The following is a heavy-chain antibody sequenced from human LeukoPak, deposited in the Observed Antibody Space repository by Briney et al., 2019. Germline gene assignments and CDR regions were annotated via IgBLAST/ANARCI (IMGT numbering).Heavy chain of an antibody. CDR2: ISYDGNNK. Sequence: GGPLRLSCAASGFTFSSYAMHWVRQAPGRGLEWVAVISYDGNNKYYADSVKGRFTISRDNSKNTLYLQMNGLRAEDTALYYCATLPTWGQGTLVTVSS. CDR3: ATLPT. V-gene: IGHV3-30-3*01. D-gene: IGHD4-17*01. J-gene: IGHJ4*02. CDR1: GFTFSSYA.